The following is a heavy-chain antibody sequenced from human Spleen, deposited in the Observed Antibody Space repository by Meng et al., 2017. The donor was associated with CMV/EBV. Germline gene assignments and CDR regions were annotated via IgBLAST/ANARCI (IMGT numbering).Heavy chain of an antibody. CDR2: ISYDGSNK. Sequence: GESLKISCAASGFTFSSYAMHWVRQAPGKGLEWVAVISYDGSNKYYADSVKGRFTISRDNSKNTLYLQMNSLRAEDTALYYCARANTDTIFGVVIGWFDPWGQGTLVTVSS. CDR1: GFTFSSYA. D-gene: IGHD3-3*01. V-gene: IGHV3-30*04. CDR3: ARANTDTIFGVVIGWFDP. J-gene: IGHJ5*02.